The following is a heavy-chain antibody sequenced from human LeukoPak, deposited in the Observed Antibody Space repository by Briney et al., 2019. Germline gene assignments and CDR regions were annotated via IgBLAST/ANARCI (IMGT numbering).Heavy chain of an antibody. Sequence: PSETLSLTCGVSGGAITNYYWSWIRQPAGKGLEWIGRIYTSGSTNYNPSLKSRVTMSVDTSKNQFSLKLSSVTAADTAVYYCARAGIAVAGYYYFDYWGQGTLVTVSS. CDR1: GGAITNYY. V-gene: IGHV4-4*07. CDR2: IYTSGST. J-gene: IGHJ4*02. D-gene: IGHD6-19*01. CDR3: ARAGIAVAGYYYFDY.